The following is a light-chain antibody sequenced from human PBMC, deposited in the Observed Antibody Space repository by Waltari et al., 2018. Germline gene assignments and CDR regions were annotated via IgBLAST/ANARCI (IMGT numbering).Light chain of an antibody. J-gene: IGKJ1*01. CDR2: WAS. Sequence: DIVMTQSPDSLAVSLGERATINCKSSQSVLYSSNNKNYLAWYQQKPGQPPKLLIYWASTREAGGPDRFSGSGSGTDSTHTISSLQAEDVAIYYCQQYYSTPRTFGQGTKVEIK. CDR3: QQYYSTPRT. CDR1: QSVLYSSNNKNY. V-gene: IGKV4-1*01.